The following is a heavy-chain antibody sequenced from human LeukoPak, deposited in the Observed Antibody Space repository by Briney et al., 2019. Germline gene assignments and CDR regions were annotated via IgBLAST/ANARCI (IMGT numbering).Heavy chain of an antibody. CDR1: GYTFTGYY. Sequence: GASVKVSCKASGYTFTGYYMHWVRQAPGQGLEWMGWINPNSGGTNYAQKFQGRVTMTRDTSISTAYMELSRLRSDDTAVYYCARDRGYSSGWYNVGDAFDIWGQGTMVTVSS. D-gene: IGHD6-19*01. CDR3: ARDRGYSSGWYNVGDAFDI. J-gene: IGHJ3*02. V-gene: IGHV1-2*02. CDR2: INPNSGGT.